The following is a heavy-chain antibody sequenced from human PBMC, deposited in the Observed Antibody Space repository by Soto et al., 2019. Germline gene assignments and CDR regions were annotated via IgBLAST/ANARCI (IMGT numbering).Heavy chain of an antibody. J-gene: IGHJ6*02. Sequence: EVQLLESGGGLVQPGGSLRLSCAASGFTFSSYAMSWVRQAPGKGLEWVSAISGSGGSTYYADSEKGRFTISRDNSKNTLYLQKNRHRAEDTAVYYCGKGGRYSSSWSIDVWGQGTTVTVSS. V-gene: IGHV3-23*01. D-gene: IGHD6-13*01. CDR3: GKGGRYSSSWSIDV. CDR2: ISGSGGST. CDR1: GFTFSSYA.